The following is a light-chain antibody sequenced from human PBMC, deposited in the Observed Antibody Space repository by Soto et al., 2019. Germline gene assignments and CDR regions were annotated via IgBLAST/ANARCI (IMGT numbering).Light chain of an antibody. V-gene: IGKV1-39*01. J-gene: IGKJ1*01. CDR2: AAS. CDR3: QQSYSTPWP. CDR1: QSISSY. Sequence: EIQVKHCPSAVSGSLGERVTITCVASQSISSYLNWYQQKPGKAPKLLIYAASSLQSGVPSRFSGSGSGTDFTLTISSLQPEDFATYYCQQSYSTPWPFGQGTKAAIK.